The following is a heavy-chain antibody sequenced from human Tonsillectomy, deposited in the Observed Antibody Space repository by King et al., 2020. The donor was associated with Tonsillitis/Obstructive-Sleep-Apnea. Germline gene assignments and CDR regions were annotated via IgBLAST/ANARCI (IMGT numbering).Heavy chain of an antibody. CDR1: GGSISSSSYY. D-gene: IGHD6-6*01. CDR3: AILEYSSSSVDY. J-gene: IGHJ4*02. CDR2: IYYSGST. Sequence: QLQESGPGLVKPSETLSLTCTVSGGSISSSSYYWGWIRQPPGKGLEWIGSIYYSGSTYSNPSLRSRVTISVYTSKNQFSLKLSSVTAADTAVYYCAILEYSSSSVDYWGQGTLVTVSS. V-gene: IGHV4-39*01.